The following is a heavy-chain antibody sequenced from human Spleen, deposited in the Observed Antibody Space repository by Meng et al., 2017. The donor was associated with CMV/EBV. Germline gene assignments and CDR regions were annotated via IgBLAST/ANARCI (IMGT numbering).Heavy chain of an antibody. J-gene: IGHJ5*02. CDR2: INHSGGST. V-gene: IGHV1-46*01. CDR1: GYTFTSYY. CDR3: ARVPALKNWFDP. Sequence: SCKASGYTFTSYYMHWVRQAPGQGLEWMGIINHSGGSTSYAQKFQGRVTMTRDSSTSTVYMELSSLRSEDTAVYYCARVPALKNWFDPWGQGTLVTVSS.